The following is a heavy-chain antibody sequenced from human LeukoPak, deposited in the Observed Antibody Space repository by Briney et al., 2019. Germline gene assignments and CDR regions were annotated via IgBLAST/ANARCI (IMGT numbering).Heavy chain of an antibody. D-gene: IGHD1-26*01. V-gene: IGHV3-74*01. CDR1: GFTFRNYW. J-gene: IGHJ4*02. CDR3: ARDFDMGGAPGDDFAY. CDR2: IKNYGSYT. Sequence: PGGSLRLSCAASGFTFRNYWMHRVRQAPGKGPVWVARIKNYGSYTSYADSVKGLFTISRDDAKTTLYLQMSSLRAEDTAVYYCARDFDMGGAPGDDFAYWGRGTLVTVSS.